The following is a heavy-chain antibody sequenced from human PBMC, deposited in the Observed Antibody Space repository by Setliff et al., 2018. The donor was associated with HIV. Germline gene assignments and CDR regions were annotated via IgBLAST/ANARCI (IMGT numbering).Heavy chain of an antibody. Sequence: SETLSLTCAVYGGSFSGYYWSWIRQPPGKGLEWIGYTHYSGSTYYNPSLKSRVAISLDTSKNQFSLKLSSVTAADTAVYSCARGPNYFDSSGYSYYFDYWGQGTLVTVSS. J-gene: IGHJ4*02. CDR1: GGSFSGYY. CDR2: THYSGST. V-gene: IGHV4-34*01. CDR3: ARGPNYFDSSGYSYYFDY. D-gene: IGHD3-22*01.